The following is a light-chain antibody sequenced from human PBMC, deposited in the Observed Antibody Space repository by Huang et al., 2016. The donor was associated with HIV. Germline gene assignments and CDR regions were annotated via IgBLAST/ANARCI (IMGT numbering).Light chain of an antibody. J-gene: IGKJ2*01. Sequence: DTVMTQTPATLSVSPGARATLSCRASQSVGSKLAWFQQKPGQAPRLLIHGASTRATGIPARLRGSGSGTEVTLTISSLQSEDFAVYYCQQYNNWPYTFGQGTKLEIK. V-gene: IGKV3-15*01. CDR1: QSVGSK. CDR2: GAS. CDR3: QQYNNWPYT.